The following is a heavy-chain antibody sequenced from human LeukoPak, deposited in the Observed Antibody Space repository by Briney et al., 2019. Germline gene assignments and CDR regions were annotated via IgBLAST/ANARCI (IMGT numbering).Heavy chain of an antibody. D-gene: IGHD3-22*01. CDR3: ARSGTYYYDSSGYYGFFLPGYFDL. V-gene: IGHV3-48*04. Sequence: GGSLRLSCAASGFTFSSYSMNWVRQAPGKGLEWVSYISSSSSTIYYADSVKGRFTISRDNAKNSLYLQMNSLRAEDTALYYCARSGTYYYDSSGYYGFFLPGYFDLWGRGTLVTVSS. J-gene: IGHJ2*01. CDR1: GFTFSSYS. CDR2: ISSSSSTI.